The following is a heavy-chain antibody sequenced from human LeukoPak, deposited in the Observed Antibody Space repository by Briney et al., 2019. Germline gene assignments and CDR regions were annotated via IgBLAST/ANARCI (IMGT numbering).Heavy chain of an antibody. CDR3: ASSIAVAGTDGDYFDY. J-gene: IGHJ4*02. V-gene: IGHV1-18*01. CDR2: ISAYNGNT. D-gene: IGHD6-19*01. Sequence: ASVKVSCKASGYTFTSYGISWARQAPGQGLEWMGWISAYNGNTNYAQKLQGRVTMTTDTSTSTAYMELRSLRSDDTAVYYCASSIAVAGTDGDYFDYWGQGTLVTVSS. CDR1: GYTFTSYG.